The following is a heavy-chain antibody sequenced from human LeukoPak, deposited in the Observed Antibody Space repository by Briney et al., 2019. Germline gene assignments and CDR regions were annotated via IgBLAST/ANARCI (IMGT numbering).Heavy chain of an antibody. CDR1: GFTFSSYA. V-gene: IGHV3-23*01. CDR3: AKGVAVASPYYFDY. D-gene: IGHD6-19*01. CDR2: ISGSCSST. J-gene: IGHJ4*02. Sequence: GGSLRLSCAASGFTFSSYAMSWVRQAPGKGLEWVSPISGSCSSTYYADSVKGRFTTSRDNSKTTPYLQMTSLRAEDTAVYYCAKGVAVASPYYFDYWGQGTLVTVSS.